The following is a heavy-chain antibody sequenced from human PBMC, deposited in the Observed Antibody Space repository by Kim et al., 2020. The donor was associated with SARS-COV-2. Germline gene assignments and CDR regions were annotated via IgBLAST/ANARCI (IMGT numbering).Heavy chain of an antibody. V-gene: IGHV3-33*01. J-gene: IGHJ3*02. D-gene: IGHD2-2*01. Sequence: YAESVRSRHTIYRDDSKDTVYLQMNSLRDEDTAVYYCARALYYSTADAFDIWGQGTMVTVSS. CDR3: ARALYYSTADAFDI.